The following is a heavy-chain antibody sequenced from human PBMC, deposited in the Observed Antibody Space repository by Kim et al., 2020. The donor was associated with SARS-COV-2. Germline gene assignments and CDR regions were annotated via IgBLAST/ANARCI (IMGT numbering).Heavy chain of an antibody. D-gene: IGHD1-1*01. J-gene: IGHJ6*02. Sequence: YAQKLQGRVTMTTDTSTSTAYMELRSLRSDDTAVYYCAREGTSYYYYGMDVWGQGTTVTVSS. CDR3: AREGTSYYYYGMDV. V-gene: IGHV1-18*01.